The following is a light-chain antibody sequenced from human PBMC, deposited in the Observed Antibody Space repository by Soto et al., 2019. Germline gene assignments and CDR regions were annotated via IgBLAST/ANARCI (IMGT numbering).Light chain of an antibody. J-gene: IGKJ4*01. CDR1: QGINSW. Sequence: DIQMTQSPSSVSASVGDRVTITCRASQGINSWLVWYQQKPGEAPKLLIYAASSLQSGVPSRFSGSGSETDFTLTISSLQPEDFATYYCQQANSFPPTFGGGTKVEIK. V-gene: IGKV1-12*01. CDR2: AAS. CDR3: QQANSFPPT.